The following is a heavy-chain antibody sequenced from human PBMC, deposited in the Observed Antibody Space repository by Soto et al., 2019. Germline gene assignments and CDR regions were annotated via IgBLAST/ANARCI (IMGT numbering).Heavy chain of an antibody. Sequence: SVKVSCKASGGTFSSYAISWVRQAPGQGLEWMGGIIPIFGTANYAQKFQGRVTITADKSTSTAYMELSSLRSEDTAVYYCVSPANCSSTSCYIRNYYYYYGMDVWGQGTTVTVSS. CDR1: GGTFSSYA. CDR3: VSPANCSSTSCYIRNYYYYYGMDV. CDR2: IIPIFGTA. V-gene: IGHV1-69*06. D-gene: IGHD2-2*02. J-gene: IGHJ6*02.